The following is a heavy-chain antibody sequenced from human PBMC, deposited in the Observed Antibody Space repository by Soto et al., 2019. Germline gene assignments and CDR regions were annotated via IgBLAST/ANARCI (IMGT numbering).Heavy chain of an antibody. CDR1: GGSISSSSYY. V-gene: IGHV4-39*01. Sequence: SDTLSLTCPVSGGSISSSSYYWGWIRQPPGKGLEWIGSIDYSGSTYYNPSLKSRVTISVDTSKNQFSLKLSSVTAADTAVYYCARLVYDSSGYRPGWGQGTLVTVS. D-gene: IGHD3-22*01. CDR2: IDYSGST. CDR3: ARLVYDSSGYRPG. J-gene: IGHJ4*02.